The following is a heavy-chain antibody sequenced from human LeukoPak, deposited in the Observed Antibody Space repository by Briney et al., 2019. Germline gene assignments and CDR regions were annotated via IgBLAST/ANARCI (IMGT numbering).Heavy chain of an antibody. CDR3: ATPLVVPAAKANYYYYGMDV. Sequence: ASAKVSCKASGYTFTSCYMHWVRQAPGQGLEWMGIINPSNGATSYAQKFQGRVTMTRDTSTSTVYMELSSLRSEDTAVYYCATPLVVPAAKANYYYYGMDVWGQGTTVTVSS. CDR2: INPSNGAT. CDR1: GYTFTSCY. D-gene: IGHD2-2*01. J-gene: IGHJ6*02. V-gene: IGHV1-46*01.